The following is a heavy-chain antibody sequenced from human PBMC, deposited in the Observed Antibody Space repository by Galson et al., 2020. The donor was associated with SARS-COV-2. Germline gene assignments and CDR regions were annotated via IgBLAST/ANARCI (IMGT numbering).Heavy chain of an antibody. CDR3: ARALSGSYFSPFDY. CDR1: GFTFSSYA. CDR2: ISYDGSNK. J-gene: IGHJ4*02. D-gene: IGHD1-26*01. V-gene: IGHV3-30-3*01. Sequence: GESLKISCAASGFTFSSYAMHWDRQAPGKGLEWVAVISYDGSNKYYADSVKGRFTISRDNSKNTLYLQMNSLRAEDTAVYYCARALSGSYFSPFDYWGQGTLVTVSS.